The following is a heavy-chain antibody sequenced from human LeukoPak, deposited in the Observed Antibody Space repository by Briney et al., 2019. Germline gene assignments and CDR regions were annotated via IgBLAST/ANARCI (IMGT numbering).Heavy chain of an antibody. D-gene: IGHD1-26*01. V-gene: IGHV3-23*01. Sequence: PGGSLRLSCAASGFTFSSYAMSWVRQAPGQGLEWVSAISGSGGSTYYADSVKGRFTISRDNSKNTLYLQMNSLKPEDTAVYYCAKDRGWELRILDYWGQGTLVTVSS. CDR1: GFTFSSYA. CDR2: ISGSGGST. J-gene: IGHJ4*02. CDR3: AKDRGWELRILDY.